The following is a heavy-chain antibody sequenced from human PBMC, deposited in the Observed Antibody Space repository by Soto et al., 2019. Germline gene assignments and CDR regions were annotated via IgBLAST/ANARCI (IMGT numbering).Heavy chain of an antibody. Sequence: GGSLRLSCAASGFTFSSYGMHWVRQAPGKGLEWVAVIWYDGSNKYYADSVKGRFTISRDNSKNTLYLQMNSLRAEDTAVYYCARDTYSSSWFFDYWGQGTLVTVSS. J-gene: IGHJ4*02. CDR1: GFTFSSYG. CDR2: IWYDGSNK. D-gene: IGHD6-13*01. CDR3: ARDTYSSSWFFDY. V-gene: IGHV3-33*01.